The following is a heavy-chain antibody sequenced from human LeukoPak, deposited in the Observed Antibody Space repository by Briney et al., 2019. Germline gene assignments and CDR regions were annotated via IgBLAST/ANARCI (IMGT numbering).Heavy chain of an antibody. Sequence: GASVKVSCKASGYTFTSYYMHWVRQAPGQGLEWMGIINPSGGSTSYAQKFQGRVTMTRDTSTSTVYMELSSLRSEDTAVYYCARDPSSILRYLDWLLPHFDYWGQGTLVTVSS. D-gene: IGHD3-9*01. V-gene: IGHV1-46*01. CDR3: ARDPSSILRYLDWLLPHFDY. CDR1: GYTFTSYY. CDR2: INPSGGST. J-gene: IGHJ4*02.